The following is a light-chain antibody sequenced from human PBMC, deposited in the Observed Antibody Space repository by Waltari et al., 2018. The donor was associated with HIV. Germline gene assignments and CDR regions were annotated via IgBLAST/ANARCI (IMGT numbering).Light chain of an antibody. CDR3: AAWDDSLNGWV. Sequence: QSVLTQPPSASGTPGQRVTISCSGRRSNSGSNPVSWYQQLPGTAPKLFIYSNNQRPSGVPDRFSGSKSGTSASLAISGLQSEDEADYYCAAWDDSLNGWVFGGGTKLTVV. J-gene: IGLJ3*02. CDR2: SNN. CDR1: RSNSGSNP. V-gene: IGLV1-44*01.